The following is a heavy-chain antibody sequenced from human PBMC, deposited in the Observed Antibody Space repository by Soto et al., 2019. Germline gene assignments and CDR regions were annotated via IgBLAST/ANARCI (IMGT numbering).Heavy chain of an antibody. CDR1: GDSVSSNSAA. V-gene: IGHV6-1*01. CDR3: AQGTTPPGRYGMDV. Sequence: SQTLSLTCALSGDSVSSNSAAWNWIRQSPSRGLEWLGRTYYRSKWYNDYAVSVKSRITINPDTSKNQFSLQLNSVTPEDTAVYYCAQGTTPPGRYGMDVWGQGTTVTVSS. J-gene: IGHJ6*02. CDR2: TYYRSKWYN. D-gene: IGHD1-1*01.